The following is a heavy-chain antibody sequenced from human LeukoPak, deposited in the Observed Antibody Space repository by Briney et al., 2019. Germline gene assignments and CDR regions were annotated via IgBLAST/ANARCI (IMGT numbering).Heavy chain of an antibody. CDR2: IYPSDSDT. J-gene: IGHJ4*02. V-gene: IGHV5-51*01. CDR3: VRGYFFDY. D-gene: IGHD3-22*01. CDR1: GYSFTTYW. Sequence: GASLKISCKGSGYSFTTYWIGWVRQMPRKGLVWLGIIYPSDSDTKYSPSFQGQVTISADKSTSTAYLQLRSLKASDTAMYYCVRGYFFDYWGQGDLVTVSS.